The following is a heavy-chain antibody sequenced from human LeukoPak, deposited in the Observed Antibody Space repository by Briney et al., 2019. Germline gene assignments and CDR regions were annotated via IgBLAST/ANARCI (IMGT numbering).Heavy chain of an antibody. CDR1: GGSFSGYY. Sequence: SETLSLTCAVYGGSFSGYYWSWIRQPPGKGLEWIGYIYYSGSTNYNPSLKSRVTISVDTSKNQFSLKLSSVTAADTAVYYCARHRWYYGMDVWGQGTTVTVSS. CDR3: ARHRWYYGMDV. CDR2: IYYSGST. J-gene: IGHJ6*02. V-gene: IGHV4-59*08. D-gene: IGHD5-24*01.